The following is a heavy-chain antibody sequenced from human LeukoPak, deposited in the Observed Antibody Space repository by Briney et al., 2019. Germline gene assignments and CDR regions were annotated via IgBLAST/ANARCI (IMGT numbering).Heavy chain of an antibody. CDR1: GYTFSDYY. J-gene: IGHJ4*02. V-gene: IGHV1-2*02. D-gene: IGHD3-16*02. Sequence: ASVKASCKASGYTFSDYYLHWLRQAPGQGLEWMGWINPYSGGTNYAQKFQGRVTMTRDTSISTAYMELSRLRSDDTAVYYCVREKLSAAAFDYWGQGTLVTVSS. CDR2: INPYSGGT. CDR3: VREKLSAAAFDY.